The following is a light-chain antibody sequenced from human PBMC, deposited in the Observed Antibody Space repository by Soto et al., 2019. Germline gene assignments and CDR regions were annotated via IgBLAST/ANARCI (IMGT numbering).Light chain of an antibody. CDR1: SSDVGEYNY. Sequence: QSALTQPPSASGSPGQSVTISCTGTSSDVGEYNYVSWYQQHPGKAPKLMIYEVNNRPSGVSDRFSASKSDNTASLTISGLQAEDEADYYCSSYTTTNTYVFGPGTKVTVL. CDR3: SSYTTTNTYV. V-gene: IGLV2-14*01. J-gene: IGLJ1*01. CDR2: EVN.